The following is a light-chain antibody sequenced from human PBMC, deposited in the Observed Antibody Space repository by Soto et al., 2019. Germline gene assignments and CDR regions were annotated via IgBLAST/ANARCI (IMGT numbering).Light chain of an antibody. CDR3: SSYTGRSVLYV. Sequence: QSALTQPASVSGSPGQSITVSCTGTSSDVGAYNYVSWYQQHPGEAPKLMIYDVSNRPSGVSNRFSGSKSGNTASLTISGLQAEDEADYYCSSYTGRSVLYVFGTGTKVTVL. CDR2: DVS. J-gene: IGLJ1*01. V-gene: IGLV2-14*03. CDR1: SSDVGAYNY.